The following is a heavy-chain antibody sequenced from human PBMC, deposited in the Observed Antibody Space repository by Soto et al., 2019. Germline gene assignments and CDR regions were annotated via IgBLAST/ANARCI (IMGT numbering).Heavy chain of an antibody. V-gene: IGHV1-69*02. CDR2: IIPILGIA. CDR1: GGTFSSYT. J-gene: IGHJ2*01. D-gene: IGHD1-26*01. CDR3: ARAEWGHDAWYLNL. Sequence: QVQLVQSGAEVKKPGSSVKVSCKASGGTFSSYTISWVRQAPGQGLEWMGRIIPILGIANYAQKFQGRVTITADKSTRKAYREQSSLRSEDTAVYYCARAEWGHDAWYLNLWGRGTLVTLSS.